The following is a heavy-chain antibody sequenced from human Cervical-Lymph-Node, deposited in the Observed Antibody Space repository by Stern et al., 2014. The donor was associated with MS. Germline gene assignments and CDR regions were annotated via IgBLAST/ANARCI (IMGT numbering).Heavy chain of an antibody. CDR3: ARHDRGIAAD. D-gene: IGHD6-13*01. V-gene: IGHV1-69*01. CDR2: INPLFGTP. Sequence: QVQLVQSGAEVKKPGSAVEVSCKASGGTFSGVAISWVRQAPGQRLEWLGEINPLFGTPNYAQKFRGRVTFTADESTSTVYMYLSSLTSDDTAFYYCARHDRGIAADWGQGTLVTVSS. CDR1: GGTFSGVA. J-gene: IGHJ4*02.